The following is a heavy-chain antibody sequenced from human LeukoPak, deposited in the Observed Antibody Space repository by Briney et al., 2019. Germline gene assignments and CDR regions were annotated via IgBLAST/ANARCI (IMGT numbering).Heavy chain of an antibody. J-gene: IGHJ3*02. CDR1: GYTFTSYG. CDR2: ISAYNGNT. Sequence: ASVKVSCKASGYTFTSYGISWVRQAPGQGLEWMGWISAYNGNTNYAQKLQGRVTMTTDTSTSTAYMELSRLRSDDTAVYYCASSSIAAAGRDPDAFDIWGQGTMVTVSS. CDR3: ASSSIAAAGRDPDAFDI. V-gene: IGHV1-18*01. D-gene: IGHD6-13*01.